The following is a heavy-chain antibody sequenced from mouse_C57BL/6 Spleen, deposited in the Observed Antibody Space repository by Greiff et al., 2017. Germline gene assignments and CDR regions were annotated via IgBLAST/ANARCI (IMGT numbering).Heavy chain of an antibody. CDR2: IDPSDSYT. CDR3: ARGPGTLFDY. D-gene: IGHD4-1*01. V-gene: IGHV1-50*01. CDR1: GYTFTSYW. J-gene: IGHJ2*01. Sequence: QVQLQQPGAELVKPGASVKLSCKASGYTFTSYWMQWVKQRPGQGLEWIGEIDPSDSYTNYNQKFKGKATLTVDTSSSTAYMQLSSLTSEDSAVYYCARGPGTLFDYWGQGTTLTVSS.